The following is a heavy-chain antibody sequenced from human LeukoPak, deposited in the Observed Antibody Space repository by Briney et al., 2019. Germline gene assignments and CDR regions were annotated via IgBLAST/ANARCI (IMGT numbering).Heavy chain of an antibody. J-gene: IGHJ6*02. CDR2: IIPIFGTA. D-gene: IGHD2-2*01. V-gene: IGHV1-69*13. CDR3: ARATPTSIVVVPAAIGWNGMDV. Sequence: ASVKVSCKASGGTFSSYAISWVQQAPGQGLEWMGGIIPIFGTANYAQKFQGRVTITADESTSTAYMELSSLRSEDTAVYYCARATPTSIVVVPAAIGWNGMDVWGQGTTVTVSS. CDR1: GGTFSSYA.